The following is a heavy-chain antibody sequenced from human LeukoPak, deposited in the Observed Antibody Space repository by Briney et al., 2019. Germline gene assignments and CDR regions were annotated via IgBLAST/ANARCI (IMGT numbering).Heavy chain of an antibody. CDR3: ARHPGAFDI. CDR2: ISGGSGST. J-gene: IGHJ3*02. V-gene: IGHV3-23*01. Sequence: GGSLRLSCAASGFTFSSYAMSWVRQAPGKGLAWVSTISGGSGSTYCADSVKGRFTISRDNSKNTLYLQMNSLRDEDTAVYYCARHPGAFDIWGQGTMVTVSS. CDR1: GFTFSSYA.